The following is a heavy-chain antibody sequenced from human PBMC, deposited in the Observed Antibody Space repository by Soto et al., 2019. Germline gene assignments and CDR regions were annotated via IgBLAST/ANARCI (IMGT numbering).Heavy chain of an antibody. J-gene: IGHJ4*02. Sequence: SETRSLTCAVSGGSIRSGGYSWSWIRQPPGKGLAWIGYIYLIGSPYYNPSLKTRVTISVDRSKNQFSLKLSSVTAADTAVYYCARVSPVKLWGFDYWGQGTLVTVS. CDR1: GGSIRSGGYS. D-gene: IGHD3-10*01. V-gene: IGHV4-30-2*01. CDR3: ARVSPVKLWGFDY. CDR2: IYLIGSP.